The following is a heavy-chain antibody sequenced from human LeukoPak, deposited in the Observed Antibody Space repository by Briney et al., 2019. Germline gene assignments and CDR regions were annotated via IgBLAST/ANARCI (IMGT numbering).Heavy chain of an antibody. J-gene: IGHJ6*03. D-gene: IGHD3-9*01. V-gene: IGHV4-61*02. CDR2: IYISGSP. Sequence: SETLSLTCTVSGGSISSGSYYWTWIRQPAGKGLEYIGRIYISGSPSYNPSLKSRVTISVDTSKNQFSLKLSSVTAADTAVYYCARVLSDILTGYAYYYYYMDVWGKGTTVTVSS. CDR1: GGSISSGSYY. CDR3: ARVLSDILTGYAYYYYYMDV.